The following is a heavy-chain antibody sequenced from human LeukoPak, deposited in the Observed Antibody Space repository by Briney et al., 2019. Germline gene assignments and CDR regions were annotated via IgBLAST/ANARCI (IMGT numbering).Heavy chain of an antibody. J-gene: IGHJ4*02. CDR3: ARMSGSRLPGY. D-gene: IGHD3-3*01. Sequence: GGSLRLSCAASGFTFSSHSMNWVRQAPGKGLEWVSYISSSSSARYYADSVKGRFTISRDDARNSLYLQMNSLRAEDTAVYYCARMSGSRLPGYWGQGALVTVSS. V-gene: IGHV3-48*01. CDR1: GFTFSSHS. CDR2: ISSSSSAR.